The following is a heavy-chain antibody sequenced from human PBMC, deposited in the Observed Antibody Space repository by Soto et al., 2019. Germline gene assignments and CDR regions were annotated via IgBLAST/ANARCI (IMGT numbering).Heavy chain of an antibody. CDR2: ISGSGGST. CDR3: AKDIPLGYGSLLDAFDI. Sequence: GGSLRLSCAASGFTFSSYAMSWVRQAPGKGLEWVSAISGSGGSTYYADSVKGRFTISRDNSKNTLYLQMNSLRAEDTAVYYCAKDIPLGYGSLLDAFDIWGQGTMVTVSS. J-gene: IGHJ3*02. V-gene: IGHV3-23*01. D-gene: IGHD5-18*01. CDR1: GFTFSSYA.